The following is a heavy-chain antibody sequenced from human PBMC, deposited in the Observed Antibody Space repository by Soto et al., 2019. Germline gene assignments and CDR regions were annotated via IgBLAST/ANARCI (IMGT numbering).Heavy chain of an antibody. CDR3: AREQSPYCGGDCYLFFDH. V-gene: IGHV3-33*01. CDR1: GFTFSSYG. CDR2: TWYDGSNK. J-gene: IGHJ4*02. Sequence: QVQLVESGGGVVQPGRSLRLSCAASGFTFSSYGMHWVRQAPGKGLEWVAVTWYDGSNKYYADSVKGRITISRDNSKNTLYLQMNSLRAEDTAVYYCAREQSPYCGGDCYLFFDHWGQGTLVTVSS. D-gene: IGHD2-21*02.